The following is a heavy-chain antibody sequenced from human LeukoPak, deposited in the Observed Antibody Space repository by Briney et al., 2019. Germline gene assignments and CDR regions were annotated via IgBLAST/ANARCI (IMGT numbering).Heavy chain of an antibody. CDR2: ISSNSSYI. V-gene: IGHV3-21*01. J-gene: IGHJ5*02. CDR3: ARDYYYDSSGYSKIT. Sequence: PGGSLRLSCAASGFTFSSYSMNWVRQAPGKGLEWVSSISSNSSYIYYADSVKGRFTISRDNAKNSLYLQMNSLRAEDTAVYYCARDYYYDSSGYSKITWGQGTLVTVSS. D-gene: IGHD3-22*01. CDR1: GFTFSSYS.